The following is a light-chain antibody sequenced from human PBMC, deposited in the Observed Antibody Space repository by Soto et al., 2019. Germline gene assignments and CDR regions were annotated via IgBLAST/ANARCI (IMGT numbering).Light chain of an antibody. J-gene: IGKJ1*01. CDR1: QSVSSSY. V-gene: IGKV3-20*01. Sequence: EIVLTLSPGPLSLSPGERATLSCRASQSVSSSYLAWYQQKPGQAPRLLIYGASSRATGIPDRFSGSGSGTDFTLTISRLEPEDFAVYYCQQYGSSSWTFGQGTKV. CDR3: QQYGSSSWT. CDR2: GAS.